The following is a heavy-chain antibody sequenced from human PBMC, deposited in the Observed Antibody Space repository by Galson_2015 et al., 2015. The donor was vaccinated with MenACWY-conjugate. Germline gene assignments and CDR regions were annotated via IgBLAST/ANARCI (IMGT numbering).Heavy chain of an antibody. CDR1: GFTFSNFW. Sequence: SLRLSCAASGFTFSNFWMSWVRQAPGKGLEWVANIKQDGSEKYYGDSVKGRFTISRDNAKKSLYLQMNSLRTEDTAVYYCARDKFLGNAYWYFDLWGRGTLVTVSS. D-gene: IGHD4-23*01. V-gene: IGHV3-7*03. J-gene: IGHJ2*01. CDR2: IKQDGSEK. CDR3: ARDKFLGNAYWYFDL.